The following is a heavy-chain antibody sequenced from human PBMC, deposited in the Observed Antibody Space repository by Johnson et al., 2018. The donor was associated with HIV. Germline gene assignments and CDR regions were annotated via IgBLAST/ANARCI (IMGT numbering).Heavy chain of an antibody. CDR2: IRYDGSNK. CDR1: GFTFSSYD. V-gene: IGHV3-30*02. J-gene: IGHJ3*02. D-gene: IGHD3-10*01. CDR3: AKAMFRGGNNAFDI. Sequence: QVQLVESGGGLVQPGRSLRLSCTASGFTFSSYDMHWVRQAPGKGLEWVAFIRYDGSNKYYADSVKGRFIISRDNSKNTLYLQMNSLRAEDTAVYYCAKAMFRGGNNAFDIWGQGTMVAISS.